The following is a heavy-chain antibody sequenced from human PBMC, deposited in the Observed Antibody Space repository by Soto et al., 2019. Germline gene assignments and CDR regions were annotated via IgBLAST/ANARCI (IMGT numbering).Heavy chain of an antibody. V-gene: IGHV3-30-3*01. Sequence: PGGSLRLSCAASGFTFSSYAMHWVRQAPGKGLEWVAVISYDGSNKYYADSVKGRFTISRDNSKNTLYLQMNSLRAEDTAVYYCARDFYSGLLHYYYGMDVWGQGTTVTVSS. D-gene: IGHD2-15*01. CDR3: ARDFYSGLLHYYYGMDV. CDR2: ISYDGSNK. J-gene: IGHJ6*02. CDR1: GFTFSSYA.